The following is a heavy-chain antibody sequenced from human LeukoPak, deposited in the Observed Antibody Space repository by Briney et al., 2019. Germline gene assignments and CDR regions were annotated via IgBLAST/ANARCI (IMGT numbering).Heavy chain of an antibody. Sequence: GGSLRLSCAASGFPFSSYSMTWVRQAPGKGLEWVADIWFDKNQHFADSVKGRFAISRDNSKNTVYLQINSLRAEDTAVYYCARDRHCVNGVCHSPPGMDVWGQGTTVTVSS. CDR3: ARDRHCVNGVCHSPPGMDV. CDR2: IWFDKNQ. J-gene: IGHJ6*02. D-gene: IGHD2-8*01. CDR1: GFPFSSYS. V-gene: IGHV3-33*08.